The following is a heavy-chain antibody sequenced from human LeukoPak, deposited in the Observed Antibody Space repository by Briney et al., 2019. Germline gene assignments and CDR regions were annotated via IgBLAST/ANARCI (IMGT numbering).Heavy chain of an antibody. V-gene: IGHV3-9*01. CDR2: ISWNSGSI. Sequence: PGRSLRLSCAAFGFTFDDYAMHWVRQAPGKGLEWVSGISWNSGSIGYADSVKGRFTISRDNAKNSLYLQMNSLRAEDTALYYCAKAYYYDSSGFWFDPWGQGTLVTVSS. D-gene: IGHD3-22*01. J-gene: IGHJ5*02. CDR3: AKAYYYDSSGFWFDP. CDR1: GFTFDDYA.